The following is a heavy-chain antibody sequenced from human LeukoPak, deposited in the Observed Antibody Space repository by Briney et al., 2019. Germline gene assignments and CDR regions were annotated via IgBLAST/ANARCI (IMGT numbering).Heavy chain of an antibody. CDR3: ARDLDYGGKKVLNEYFDY. D-gene: IGHD4-23*01. CDR2: ISAYNGNT. Sequence: GASVKVSCKASGYTFTSYGISWVRQAPGQGLEWMGWISAYNGNTNYAQKLQGGVTMTTDTSTSTAYMELRSLRSDDTAVYYCARDLDYGGKKVLNEYFDYWGQGTLVTVSS. V-gene: IGHV1-18*01. J-gene: IGHJ4*02. CDR1: GYTFTSYG.